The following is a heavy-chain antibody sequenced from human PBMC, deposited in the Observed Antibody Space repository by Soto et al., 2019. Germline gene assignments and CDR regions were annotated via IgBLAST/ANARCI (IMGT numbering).Heavy chain of an antibody. J-gene: IGHJ6*02. V-gene: IGHV1-18*01. CDR2: ISAYNGNT. CDR1: GYTFTSYG. D-gene: IGHD3-3*01. CDR3: ARDIEEAIFGVVISYYYYGMDV. Sequence: ASVKVSCKASGYTFTSYGISWVRQAPGQGLEWMGWISAYNGNTNYAQKLQGRVTMTTDTSTSTAYMELRSLRSDDTAVYYCARDIEEAIFGVVISYYYYGMDVWGQGTTVTVSS.